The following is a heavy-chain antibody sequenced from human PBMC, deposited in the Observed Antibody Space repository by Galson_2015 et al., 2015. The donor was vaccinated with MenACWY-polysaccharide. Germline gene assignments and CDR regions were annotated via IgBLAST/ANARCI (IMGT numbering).Heavy chain of an antibody. CDR3: ARVSCCGNNCYFGH. D-gene: IGHD1-20*01. CDR1: GGTFDSYA. Sequence: SVKVSCKASGGTFDSYAIYWVRQAPRQGLEWMGRIIPIVGTNYAQKFQGRVTITADTSTGTAYMELNSLRSEDTAVYYCARVSCCGNNCYFGHWGQGTLVTVSS. CDR2: IIPIVGT. V-gene: IGHV1-69*04. J-gene: IGHJ4*02.